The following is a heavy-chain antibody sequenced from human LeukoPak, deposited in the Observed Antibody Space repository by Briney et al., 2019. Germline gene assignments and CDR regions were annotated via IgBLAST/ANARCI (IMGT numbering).Heavy chain of an antibody. J-gene: IGHJ4*02. V-gene: IGHV3-23*01. CDR3: AKDWGTFRVTMVQEFSDY. Sequence: GGSLRLSCAASGFTFSSYAMSWVRQAPGKGLEWVSGISSNGASTYYVDSVKGRFTISRDNSKNTLYLQMNSLRAEDTAVYYCAKDWGTFRVTMVQEFSDYWGQGTLVTVSS. CDR2: ISSNGAST. D-gene: IGHD3-10*02. CDR1: GFTFSSYA.